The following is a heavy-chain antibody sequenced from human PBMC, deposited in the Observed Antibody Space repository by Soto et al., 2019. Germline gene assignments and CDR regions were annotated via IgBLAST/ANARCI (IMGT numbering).Heavy chain of an antibody. V-gene: IGHV4-39*01. CDR3: ATCREEYYDIPYYGMDV. CDR2: IYYSGST. J-gene: IGHJ6*02. CDR1: GCSISSSSYY. D-gene: IGHD3-9*01. Sequence: PSETLSLTCTVSGCSISSSSYYWGWIRQPPGKGLEWIGSIYYSGSTYYNPSLKSRVTISVDTSKNQFSLKLGSVTAADTAVYYCATCREEYYDIPYYGMDVWGQGTTVTVSS.